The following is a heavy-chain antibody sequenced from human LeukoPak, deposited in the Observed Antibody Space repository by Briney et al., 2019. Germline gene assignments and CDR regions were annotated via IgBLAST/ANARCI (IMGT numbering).Heavy chain of an antibody. D-gene: IGHD2-15*01. CDR1: GYSFVGYG. V-gene: IGHV1-2*02. CDR3: ARSDSYTWFDP. J-gene: IGHJ5*02. Sequence: GASVKVSCKASGYSFVGYGITWVRQAPGQGLEWMGWINPDTGDTSYAQNFQGRVTLTRDTSISTVYVELSRLRSDDTAVYYCARSDSYTWFDPWGQGTLVTVSS. CDR2: INPDTGDT.